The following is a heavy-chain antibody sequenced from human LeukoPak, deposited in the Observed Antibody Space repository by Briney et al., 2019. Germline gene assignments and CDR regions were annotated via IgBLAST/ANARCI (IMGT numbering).Heavy chain of an antibody. V-gene: IGHV3-9*01. CDR3: AKSGGYGDYVAHWYSDL. Sequence: GGSLRLSCAASGFTFDDYAMRWVRQAPGKGLEWVSGISWNSGSIGYADSVKGRFTISRDNAKNSLYLQMNSLRAEDTALYYCAKSGGYGDYVAHWYSDLWGRGTLVTVSS. CDR1: GFTFDDYA. D-gene: IGHD4-17*01. CDR2: ISWNSGSI. J-gene: IGHJ2*01.